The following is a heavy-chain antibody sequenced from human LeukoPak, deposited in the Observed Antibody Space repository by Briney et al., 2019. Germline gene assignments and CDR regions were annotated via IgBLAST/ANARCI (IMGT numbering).Heavy chain of an antibody. CDR1: GFTFSSYD. J-gene: IGHJ6*03. Sequence: GGSLRLSCAASGFTFSSYDMTWVCQTPGKGLQWVALISRSGGTTYYADSVKGRFTISRDNSKNTLYLQMTSLRAEDTAEYYCATRGGTESFYYYYYMDVWGKGTTVTVSS. CDR2: ISRSGGTT. D-gene: IGHD2-15*01. CDR3: ATRGGTESFYYYYYMDV. V-gene: IGHV3-23*01.